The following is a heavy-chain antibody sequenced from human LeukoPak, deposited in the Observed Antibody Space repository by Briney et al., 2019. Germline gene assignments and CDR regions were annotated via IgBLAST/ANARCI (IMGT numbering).Heavy chain of an antibody. Sequence: SETLSLTRTVSGGSISSSSYYWGWIRQPPGKGLEWIGSIYYSGSTYYNPSLKSRVTISVDTSKNQFSLKLSSVTAADTAVYYCARTYSGRSYYFDCWGQGTLVTVSS. CDR3: ARTYSGRSYYFDC. D-gene: IGHD1-26*01. CDR1: GGSISSSSYY. J-gene: IGHJ4*02. CDR2: IYYSGST. V-gene: IGHV4-39*01.